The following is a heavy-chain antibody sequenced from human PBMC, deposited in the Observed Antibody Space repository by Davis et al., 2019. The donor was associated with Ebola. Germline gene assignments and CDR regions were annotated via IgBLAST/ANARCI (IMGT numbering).Heavy chain of an antibody. CDR3: AVPRVLRYFNWDSLHLNYYGMDV. V-gene: IGHV3-23*01. CDR2: ISGSGGST. Sequence: GESLKISCAASGFTFSSYWMSWVRQAPGKGLEWVSAISGSGGSTYYADSVKGRFTISRDNSKNTLYLQMNSLRAEDTAVYYCAVPRVLRYFNWDSLHLNYYGMDVWGQGTTVTVSS. J-gene: IGHJ6*02. D-gene: IGHD3-9*01. CDR1: GFTFSSYW.